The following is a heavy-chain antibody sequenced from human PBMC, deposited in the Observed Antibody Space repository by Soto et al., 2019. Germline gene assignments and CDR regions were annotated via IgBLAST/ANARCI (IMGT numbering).Heavy chain of an antibody. CDR3: AKDRGLYGDYLGALFLFDY. J-gene: IGHJ4*02. V-gene: IGHV3-30*18. CDR1: GFTFSSYG. D-gene: IGHD4-17*01. CDR2: ISYDGSNK. Sequence: GGSLRLSCAASGFTFSSYGMHWVRQAPGKGLEWVAVISYDGSNKYYADSVKGRFTISRDNSKNTLYLQMNSLRAEDTAVYYCAKDRGLYGDYLGALFLFDYWGQGTLVTVSS.